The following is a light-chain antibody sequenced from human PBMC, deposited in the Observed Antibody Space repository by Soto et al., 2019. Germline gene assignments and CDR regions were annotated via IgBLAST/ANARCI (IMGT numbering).Light chain of an antibody. CDR2: GAS. CDR3: QQYGSSPPYT. Sequence: EIVLTQSPGTLSLSPGERATLSCRASQSVSSSYLAWYQQKPGQAPRLLIYGASSRATGIPDRFSGSGSGTDFTLTISRLEPDDFAVYYWQQYGSSPPYTFGQGTKLEIK. J-gene: IGKJ2*01. CDR1: QSVSSSY. V-gene: IGKV3-20*01.